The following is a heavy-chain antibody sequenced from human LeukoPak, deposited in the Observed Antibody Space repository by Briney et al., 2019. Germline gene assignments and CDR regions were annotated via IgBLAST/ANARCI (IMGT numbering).Heavy chain of an antibody. J-gene: IGHJ4*02. CDR1: GFTFSDYW. V-gene: IGHV3-7*01. Sequence: GGSLRLSCAASGFTFSDYWLSWVRQAPGKGLEWVANIKQDGTEKNYVDSVKGRFTISGDNARSSLYLQMNSLRAEDTAVYYCVRGPYALFWGQGTLVSVSS. D-gene: IGHD2-2*01. CDR2: IKQDGTEK. CDR3: VRGPYALF.